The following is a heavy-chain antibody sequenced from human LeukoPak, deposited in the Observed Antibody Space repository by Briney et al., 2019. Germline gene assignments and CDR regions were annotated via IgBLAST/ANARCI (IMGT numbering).Heavy chain of an antibody. CDR1: GGASSGYY. D-gene: IGHD3-16*01. CDR2: INHSGST. V-gene: IGHV4-34*01. J-gene: IGHJ5*02. Sequence: SETLSLTCAVYGGASSGYYWSWIRQPPGKGREWIGEINHSGSTNYNPSLKSRVTISVDTSKNQFSLKLSSVTAADTAVYYCARGRFTLNWFDPWGQGTLVTVSS. CDR3: ARGRFTLNWFDP.